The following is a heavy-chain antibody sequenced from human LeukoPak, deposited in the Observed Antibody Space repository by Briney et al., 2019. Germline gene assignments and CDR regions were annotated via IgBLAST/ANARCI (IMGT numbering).Heavy chain of an antibody. CDR1: GYTFTSYV. Sequence: GASVKVSCKASGYTFTSYVITWVRQAPGQGLEWMGWISAYNGNTSYVQKLQGRVTMTTDTSTSTAYMELRKLRSDDTAVYYCARDKVLYPPETDYYYYGMDVWGQGTTVTVSS. D-gene: IGHD2-8*01. J-gene: IGHJ6*02. CDR3: ARDKVLYPPETDYYYYGMDV. V-gene: IGHV1-18*01. CDR2: ISAYNGNT.